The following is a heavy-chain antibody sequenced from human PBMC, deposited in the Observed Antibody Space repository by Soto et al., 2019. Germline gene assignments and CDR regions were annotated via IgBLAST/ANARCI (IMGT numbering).Heavy chain of an antibody. Sequence: QVQLVESGGDVVQPGGSLRLSCAGSRFTFSSYAMHWVRQAPGKGLEWVSVISPDGSDTFYAESVKGRFTISRDNSKNTMYVQMNSLRPEDTAIYYCARDGGSPGNYYSASELWGQGTMVTVSS. V-gene: IGHV3-30*04. CDR1: RFTFSSYA. CDR2: ISPDGSDT. CDR3: ARDGGSPGNYYSASEL. J-gene: IGHJ3*01. D-gene: IGHD1-26*01.